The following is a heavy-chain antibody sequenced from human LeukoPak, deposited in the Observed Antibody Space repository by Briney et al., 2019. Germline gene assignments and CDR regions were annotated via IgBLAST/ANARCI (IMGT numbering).Heavy chain of an antibody. Sequence: PSETLSLTCAVYGGSFSGYYWSWIRQPPGKGLEWIGEINHSGSTNYNPSLKSRVTISVDTSKNQFSLKLSSVTAADTAVYYCARAGDYYDSSGQSPFDYWGQGTLVTVSS. V-gene: IGHV4-34*01. CDR1: GGSFSGYY. J-gene: IGHJ4*02. CDR3: ARAGDYYDSSGQSPFDY. D-gene: IGHD3-22*01. CDR2: INHSGST.